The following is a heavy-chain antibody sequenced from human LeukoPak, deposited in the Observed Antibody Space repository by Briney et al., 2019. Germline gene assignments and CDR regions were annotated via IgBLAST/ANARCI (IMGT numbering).Heavy chain of an antibody. CDR2: ISSSGSTI. CDR3: ARDLSYYDILTGYHDAFDI. D-gene: IGHD3-9*01. Sequence: GGSLRLSCAASGFTFSDYYMSWIRQAPGKGLEWVSYISSSGSTIYYADPVKGRFTISRDNAKNSLYLQMNSLRAEDTAVYYCARDLSYYDILTGYHDAFDIWGQGTMVTVSS. J-gene: IGHJ3*02. V-gene: IGHV3-11*01. CDR1: GFTFSDYY.